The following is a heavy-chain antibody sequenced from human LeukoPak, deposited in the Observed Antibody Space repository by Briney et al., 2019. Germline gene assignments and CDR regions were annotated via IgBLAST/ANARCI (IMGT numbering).Heavy chain of an antibody. J-gene: IGHJ3*02. Sequence: GGSLRLSCAASGFTFSSYAMHWVRQAPGKGLEWVAVISYDGSNKYYADSVKGRFTISRDNAKNSLYLQMNSLRAEDMALYYCAKDLWALHYDPSAFDIWGQGTMVTVSS. V-gene: IGHV3-30-3*01. CDR1: GFTFSSYA. CDR3: AKDLWALHYDPSAFDI. CDR2: ISYDGSNK. D-gene: IGHD3-3*01.